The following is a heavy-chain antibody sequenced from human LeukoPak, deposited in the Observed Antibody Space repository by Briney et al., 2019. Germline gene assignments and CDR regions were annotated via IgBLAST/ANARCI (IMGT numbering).Heavy chain of an antibody. J-gene: IGHJ4*02. CDR2: INTNTGNP. Sequence: ASVKVSRKASGYTFTSYAMNWVRQAPGQGLEWMGWINTNTGNPTYAQGFTGRFVFSLDTSVSTAYLQISSLKAEDTAVYYCARGGEQWLETSFDYWGQGTLVTVSS. V-gene: IGHV7-4-1*02. D-gene: IGHD6-19*01. CDR3: ARGGEQWLETSFDY. CDR1: GYTFTSYA.